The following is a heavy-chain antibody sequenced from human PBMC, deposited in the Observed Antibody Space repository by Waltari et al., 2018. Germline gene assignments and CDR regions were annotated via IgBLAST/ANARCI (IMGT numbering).Heavy chain of an antibody. J-gene: IGHJ4*02. CDR3: ARSKTRDYSSGFDY. V-gene: IGHV1-8*01. D-gene: IGHD6-19*01. CDR1: GYTFTSYD. Sequence: QVQLVQSGAEVKKPGASVKVSCKASGYTFTSYDIKWVRQATGQGLEWMGWMNPNSGNTCYAQKFQGRVTMTRNTSISTAYMELSSLRSEDTAVYYCARSKTRDYSSGFDYWGQGTLVTVSS. CDR2: MNPNSGNT.